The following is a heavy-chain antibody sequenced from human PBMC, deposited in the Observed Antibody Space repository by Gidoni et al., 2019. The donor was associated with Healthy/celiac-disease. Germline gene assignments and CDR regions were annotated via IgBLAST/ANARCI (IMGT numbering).Heavy chain of an antibody. Sequence: EVQLVESGGGLIQPGGSLRLSCAASGFTVSSNYMSWVRQAPGKGLEWVSVIYSGGSTYYADSVKGRFTISRDNSKNTLYLQMNSLRAEDTAVYYCARDLGGLVGADDAFDIWGQGTMVTVSS. CDR3: ARDLGGLVGADDAFDI. J-gene: IGHJ3*02. CDR2: IYSGGST. V-gene: IGHV3-53*01. CDR1: GFTVSSNY. D-gene: IGHD1-26*01.